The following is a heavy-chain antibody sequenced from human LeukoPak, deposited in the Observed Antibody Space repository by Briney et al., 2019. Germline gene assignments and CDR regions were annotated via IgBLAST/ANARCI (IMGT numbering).Heavy chain of an antibody. CDR1: GGSFSGNY. CDR2: SSPTGDIT. J-gene: IGHJ4*02. Sequence: SETLSLTCAVYGGSFSGNYWTLIRQTPGRGLEWIGESSPTGDITGYNPSLKGRATISVDSSKNQFSLKLTSMTAADAGVYYCARVSDFIARPCDSWGPGTLVTVSS. V-gene: IGHV4-34*01. D-gene: IGHD2-21*01. CDR3: ARVSDFIARPCDS.